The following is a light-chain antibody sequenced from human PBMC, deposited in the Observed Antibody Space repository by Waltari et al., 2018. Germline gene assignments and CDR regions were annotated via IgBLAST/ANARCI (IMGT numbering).Light chain of an antibody. CDR3: QQYNNWPPWT. CDR1: QSVRNN. J-gene: IGKJ1*01. V-gene: IGKV3-15*01. CDR2: GAS. Sequence: EIVMTPSPATLSVSPGERATLSCRASQSVRNNLVWYQQKPGQAPRLLIYGASTRVTGIPARFSCSGYGTEFTLTISSLQSEDFAVYYCQQYNNWPPWTFGQGTKVEIK.